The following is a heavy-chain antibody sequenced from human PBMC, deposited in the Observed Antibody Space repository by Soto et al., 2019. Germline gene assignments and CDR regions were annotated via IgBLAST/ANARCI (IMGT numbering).Heavy chain of an antibody. Sequence: PSETLSLTCIVSGDSITSTDYYWTWSRQPPGKGLEWIGYLYHNGSTYSSPSLKSRVTLSLDKSKNLFSLQLTSVTAADTAVYYCARELSGYRFGPGEGYWGQGTLVTVCS. D-gene: IGHD5-18*01. CDR3: ARELSGYRFGPGEGY. CDR2: LYHNGST. V-gene: IGHV4-30-4*01. J-gene: IGHJ4*02. CDR1: GDSITSTDYY.